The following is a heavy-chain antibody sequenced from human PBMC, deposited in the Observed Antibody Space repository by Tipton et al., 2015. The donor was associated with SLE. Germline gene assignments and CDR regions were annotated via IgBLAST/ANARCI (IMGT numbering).Heavy chain of an antibody. D-gene: IGHD6-19*01. V-gene: IGHV4-59*11. Sequence: SLTCTVSGGSISTHYWSWIRQPPGKGLEWIGYIYYSGSTNYNPSLKSRVTISVDRSKNQFSLKLSSVTAADTAVYYCARGGSSGWYWGNWFDPWGQGTLVTVSS. CDR1: GGSISTHY. CDR2: IYYSGST. J-gene: IGHJ5*02. CDR3: ARGGSSGWYWGNWFDP.